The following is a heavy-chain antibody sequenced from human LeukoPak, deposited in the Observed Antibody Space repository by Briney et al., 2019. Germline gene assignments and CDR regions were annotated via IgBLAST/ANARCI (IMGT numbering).Heavy chain of an antibody. V-gene: IGHV1-18*01. CDR3: ARARGSRDGYNYYY. Sequence: ASVRVSCKASGFDLTHFGISWVRQAPGQGLEWMGWISAYNGNTNYAQKLQGRVTMTTDTSTSTAYMELRSLRSDDTAVYYCARARGSRDGYNYYYWGQGTLVTVSS. CDR1: GFDLTHFG. CDR2: ISAYNGNT. J-gene: IGHJ4*02. D-gene: IGHD5-24*01.